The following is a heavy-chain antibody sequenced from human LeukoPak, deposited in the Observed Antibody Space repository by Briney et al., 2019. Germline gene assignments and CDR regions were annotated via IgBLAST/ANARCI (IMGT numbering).Heavy chain of an antibody. J-gene: IGHJ5*02. CDR2: MNSDGSP. D-gene: IGHD1-26*01. V-gene: IGHV3-53*01. Sequence: GGSLRLSCATSEFTVNSNFMSWVRQAPGKGLEWVSGMNSDGSPFYADSVKGRFTIYRDNSKNTLYLQMNSLRAEDTAVYYCARDVGSWFDPWGRGTLVTVSS. CDR1: EFTVNSNF. CDR3: ARDVGSWFDP.